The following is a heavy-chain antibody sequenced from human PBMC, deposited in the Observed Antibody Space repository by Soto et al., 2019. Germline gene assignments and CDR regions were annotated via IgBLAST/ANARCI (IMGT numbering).Heavy chain of an antibody. Sequence: QVQLVQSGAEVKKPGASVKVSCKASGYTFTSSGMSWVRQAPGQGLEGMGWISAHTGSSEYAQRFQGTVTMITDRSTSTAYMELRSLRSDDTAAYYCARAFFYQGSDSRGYSFDAFDFWGPGTLVTVSS. CDR3: ARAFFYQGSDSRGYSFDAFDF. CDR1: GYTFTSSG. V-gene: IGHV1-18*01. CDR2: ISAHTGSS. D-gene: IGHD3-22*01. J-gene: IGHJ3*01.